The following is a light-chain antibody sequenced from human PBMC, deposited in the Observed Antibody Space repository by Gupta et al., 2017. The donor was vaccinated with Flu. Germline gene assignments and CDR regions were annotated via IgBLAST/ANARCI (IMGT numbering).Light chain of an antibody. V-gene: IGLV2-11*01. Sequence: QSAPTQPRSVSGHPGQPVTISCTGTSNDVGGYNRVSWYEQRPGKAPKLILYDVTERPSGVPDRFSGSKSGNTASLTISGRQADEEADYYCSSHAGRVNWVFGTGTTVTVL. CDR1: SNDVGGYNR. CDR2: DVT. J-gene: IGLJ1*01. CDR3: SSHAGRVNWV.